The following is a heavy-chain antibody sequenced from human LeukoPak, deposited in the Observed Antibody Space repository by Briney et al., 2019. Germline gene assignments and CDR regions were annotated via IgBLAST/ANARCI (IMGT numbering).Heavy chain of an antibody. V-gene: IGHV1-46*01. J-gene: IGHJ4*02. CDR1: GYTFTSYY. CDR3: VRGGIVGSSWFLFDY. Sequence: ASVKVSCKASGYTFTSYYMHWVRQAPGQGLELMGAINPSGGSTSYAQNFQGRVTMTRDTSTSTVYMDLSSLRSEDTAVYYCVRGGIVGSSWFLFDYWGQGTLVTVSS. D-gene: IGHD6-13*01. CDR2: INPSGGST.